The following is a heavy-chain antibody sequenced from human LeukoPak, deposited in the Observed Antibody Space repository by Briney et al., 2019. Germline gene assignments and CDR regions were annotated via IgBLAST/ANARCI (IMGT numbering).Heavy chain of an antibody. CDR1: GGTFSSYA. CDR2: IIPIVGIA. V-gene: IGHV1-69*04. D-gene: IGHD2-21*02. J-gene: IGHJ4*02. CDR3: ARVAVTGGHMGDDY. Sequence: ASVKVSCKASGGTFSSYALSWVRQAPGQGLEWMGTIIPIVGIANYAQKFQGRVTITADKSTSTAYMELRSLRSDDTAVYYCARVAVTGGHMGDDYWGQGTLVTVSS.